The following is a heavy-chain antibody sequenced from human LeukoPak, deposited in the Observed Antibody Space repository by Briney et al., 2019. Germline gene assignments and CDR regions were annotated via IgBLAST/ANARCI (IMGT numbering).Heavy chain of an antibody. Sequence: PGGSLRLSCAVSGFTFSNYMMTWVRQAPGEGLEWVADMRTDGSVPSYVDPVKGRFIISRDNAKNSLYLQMNSLRVEDTAVYYCAREEYQLLDYYYYGMDVWGQGTTVTVSS. CDR3: AREEYQLLDYYYYGMDV. V-gene: IGHV3-7*01. D-gene: IGHD2-2*01. CDR2: MRTDGSVP. J-gene: IGHJ6*02. CDR1: GFTFSNYM.